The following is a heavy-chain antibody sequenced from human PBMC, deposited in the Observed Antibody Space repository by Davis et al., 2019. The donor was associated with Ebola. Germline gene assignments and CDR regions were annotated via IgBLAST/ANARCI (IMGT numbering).Heavy chain of an antibody. V-gene: IGHV5-51*01. J-gene: IGHJ6*03. Sequence: KVSCKGSGYSFTSYWIGWVRQMPGKGLEWMGIIYPGDSDTRYSPSFQGQVTISADKSISTAYLQRSSLKASDTAMYYCARQGILTGYWSYYYYYMDVWGKGTTVTVSS. CDR2: IYPGDSDT. CDR3: ARQGILTGYWSYYYYYMDV. CDR1: GYSFTSYW. D-gene: IGHD3-9*01.